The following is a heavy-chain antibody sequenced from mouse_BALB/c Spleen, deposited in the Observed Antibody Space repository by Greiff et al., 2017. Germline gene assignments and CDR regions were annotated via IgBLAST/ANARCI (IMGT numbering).Heavy chain of an antibody. CDR2: IDPSDSYT. Sequence: QVQLQQPGAELVKPGASVKLSCKASGYTFTSYWMHWVKQRPGQGLEWIGEIDPSDSYTNYNRKFKGKATLTVDKSSSTAYMQLSSLTSEDSAVYYCARCTTVVFDYWGQGTTLTVSS. J-gene: IGHJ2*01. CDR1: GYTFTSYW. V-gene: IGHV1-69*02. D-gene: IGHD1-1*01. CDR3: ARCTTVVFDY.